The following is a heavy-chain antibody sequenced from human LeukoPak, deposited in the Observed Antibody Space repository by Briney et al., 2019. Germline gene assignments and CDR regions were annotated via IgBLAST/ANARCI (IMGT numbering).Heavy chain of an antibody. V-gene: IGHV3-30*18. D-gene: IGHD1-14*01. Sequence: GGSLRLSCAASGFTFSSYGMHWVRQAPGKGLEWVAVISYDGSNKYYADSVKGRFTISRDNSKNTLYLQMNSLRAEDTAVYYCAKPARTDYVDYWGQGTLVTVSS. CDR2: ISYDGSNK. CDR3: AKPARTDYVDY. CDR1: GFTFSSYG. J-gene: IGHJ4*02.